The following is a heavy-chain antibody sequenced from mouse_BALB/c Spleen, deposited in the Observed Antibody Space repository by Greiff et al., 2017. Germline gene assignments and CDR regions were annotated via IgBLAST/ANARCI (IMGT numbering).Heavy chain of an antibody. D-gene: IGHD2-3*01. Sequence: EVQLKESGAELVKPGASVKLSCTASGFNIKDTYMHWVKQRPEQGLEWIGRIDPANGNTKYDPKFQGKATITADTSSNTAYLQLSSLTSEDTAVYYCALYDGYSGFDYWGQGTTLTVSS. J-gene: IGHJ2*01. CDR3: ALYDGYSGFDY. CDR1: GFNIKDTY. V-gene: IGHV14-3*02. CDR2: IDPANGNT.